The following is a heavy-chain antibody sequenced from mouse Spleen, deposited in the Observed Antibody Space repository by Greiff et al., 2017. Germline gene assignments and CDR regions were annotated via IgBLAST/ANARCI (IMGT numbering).Heavy chain of an antibody. CDR2: IYPGSGNT. D-gene: IGHD4-1*01. J-gene: IGHJ4*01. Sequence: QVQLQQSGAELVRPGTSVKISCKASGYAFTNYWLGWVKQRPGHGLEWIGDIYPGSGNTYYNEKFKGKATLTADKSSSTAYMQLSSLTSEDSAVYFCARGLGLYAMDYWGQGTSVTVSS. CDR3: ARGLGLYAMDY. V-gene: IGHV1-63*01. CDR1: GYAFTNYW.